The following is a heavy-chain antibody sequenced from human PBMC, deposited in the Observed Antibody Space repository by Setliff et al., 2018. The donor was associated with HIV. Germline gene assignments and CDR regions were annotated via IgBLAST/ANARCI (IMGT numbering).Heavy chain of an antibody. CDR1: GGSISGYF. CDR2: TFTSGIT. CDR3: AREPKGGDDRALDY. J-gene: IGHJ4*02. D-gene: IGHD3-16*01. Sequence: KTSETLSLTCTVSGGSISGYFWSWIRQPAGKGLEWIGRTFTSGITNYSPSLKSRVTMSVDTSKNQFSLNLTSVTAADTAVYYCAREPKGGDDRALDYWGQGTLVTAPQ. V-gene: IGHV4-4*07.